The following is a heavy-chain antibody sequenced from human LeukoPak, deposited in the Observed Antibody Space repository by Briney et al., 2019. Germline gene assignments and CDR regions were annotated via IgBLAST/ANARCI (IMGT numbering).Heavy chain of an antibody. V-gene: IGHV3-21*01. CDR2: ISSSSSYI. CDR3: ERGAPYDILTGYYLRYYYYHYGMDV. CDR1: GFTFSSYS. D-gene: IGHD3-9*01. J-gene: IGHJ6*02. Sequence: PGGSLRLSCAASGFTFSSYSMNWVRQAPGKGLEWVSSISSSSSYIYYAASVKGRFTISRDNAKNSLYLQMNSRRAEDTAVYYCERGAPYDILTGYYLRYYYYHYGMDVWGQGTTVTVSS.